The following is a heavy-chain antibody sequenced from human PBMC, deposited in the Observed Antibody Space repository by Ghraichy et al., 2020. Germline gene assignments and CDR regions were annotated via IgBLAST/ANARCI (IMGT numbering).Heavy chain of an antibody. CDR1: GGSFSGYY. V-gene: IGHV4-34*01. J-gene: IGHJ5*02. Sequence: SETLSLTCAVYGGSFSGYYWSWIRQPPGKGLEWIGEINHSGSTNYNPSLKSRVTISVDTSKNQFSLKLSSVTAADTAVYYCARSRAVPGIAAAGVKSRWFDPWGQGTLVTVSS. D-gene: IGHD6-13*01. CDR2: INHSGST. CDR3: ARSRAVPGIAAAGVKSRWFDP.